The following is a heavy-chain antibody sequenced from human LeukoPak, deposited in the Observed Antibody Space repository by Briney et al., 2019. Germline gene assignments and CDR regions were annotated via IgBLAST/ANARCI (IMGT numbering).Heavy chain of an antibody. D-gene: IGHD5-18*01. CDR2: MSDSVYST. CDR1: GFSFTSYS. V-gene: IGHV3-23*01. CDR3: ARERGYSYGYSSTYFDY. J-gene: IGHJ4*02. Sequence: QTGGSLRLSCTASGFSFTSYSMSWVRQAPGKGLEWVSTMSDSVYSTYYADSVKGRFTISRDNSKNTLYLQMNSLRAEDTAVYYCARERGYSYGYSSTYFDYWGQGTLVTVSS.